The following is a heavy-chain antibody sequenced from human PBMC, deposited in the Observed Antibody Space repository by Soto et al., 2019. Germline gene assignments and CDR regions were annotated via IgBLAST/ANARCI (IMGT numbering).Heavy chain of an antibody. CDR3: ARVSYDFWSGYSGFDY. D-gene: IGHD3-3*01. CDR1: GYTFTSYY. CDR2: INPSGGST. J-gene: IGHJ4*02. V-gene: IGHV1-46*01. Sequence: GASVKVSCKASGYTFTSYYMHWVRQAPGQGHEWMGIINPSGGSTSYAQKFQGRVTMTRDTSTSTVYMELSSLRSEDTAVYYCARVSYDFWSGYSGFDYWGQGTLVTVSS.